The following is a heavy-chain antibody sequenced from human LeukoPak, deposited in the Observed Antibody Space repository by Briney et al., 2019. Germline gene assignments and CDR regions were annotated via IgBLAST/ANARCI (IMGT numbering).Heavy chain of an antibody. D-gene: IGHD2-21*02. CDR2: IYYSGST. CDR1: GGSISSYY. CDR3: AREWVGVTFAYDY. V-gene: IGHV4-59*12. Sequence: SETLSLTCTVSGGSISSYYWSWIRQPPGKGLEWIGYIYYSGSTNYNPSLKSRVTISVDTSRNQFSLQLNSVTPEDTAVYYCAREWVGVTFAYDYWGQGTLVTVSS. J-gene: IGHJ4*02.